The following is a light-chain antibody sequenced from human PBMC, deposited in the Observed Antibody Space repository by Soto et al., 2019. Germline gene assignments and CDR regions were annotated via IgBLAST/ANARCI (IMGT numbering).Light chain of an antibody. V-gene: IGKV4-1*01. J-gene: IGKJ2*01. CDR1: QSVLYSSNNKNY. CDR3: QQYYSVPPT. Sequence: DIVMTQSPDSLAVSLGERATINCKSSQSVLYSSNNKNYLAWYQQKPGQPPKLLIYWASTRESGVHDRFSGSGSGTGTDFTLTISSLQAEDVAVYFCQQYYSVPPTFGQGTKLEIK. CDR2: WAS.